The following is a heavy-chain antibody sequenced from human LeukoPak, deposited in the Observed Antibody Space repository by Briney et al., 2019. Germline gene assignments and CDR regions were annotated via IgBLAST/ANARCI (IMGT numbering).Heavy chain of an antibody. D-gene: IGHD3-22*01. CDR1: GGSIRSYY. Sequence: SETLSLTCTVSGGSIRSYYWSWIRQPAGKGLEWIGRIYTSGSTNYNPSLKSRVTMSVETSKNQFSLKLSSVTAADTAVYYCARTPRMNAYDSSGYYYDAFDIWGQGTFVTVSS. J-gene: IGHJ3*02. CDR2: IYTSGST. CDR3: ARTPRMNAYDSSGYYYDAFDI. V-gene: IGHV4-4*07.